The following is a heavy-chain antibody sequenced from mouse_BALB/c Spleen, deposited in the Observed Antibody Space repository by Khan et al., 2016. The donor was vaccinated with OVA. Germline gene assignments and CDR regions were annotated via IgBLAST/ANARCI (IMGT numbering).Heavy chain of an antibody. CDR3: ARNYDYDEGLAY. CDR1: GFSLTSYG. V-gene: IGHV2-2*02. CDR2: IWSGGST. Sequence: QVQLKESGPGLVQPSQSLSITCTVSGFSLTSYGVHWVRQSPGKGLEWLGVIWSGGSTDYNAAFISRLSISKDNSKSQVFFKMNSLQANDSAIYYCARNYDYDEGLAYWGQGTLVTVSA. D-gene: IGHD2-4*01. J-gene: IGHJ3*01.